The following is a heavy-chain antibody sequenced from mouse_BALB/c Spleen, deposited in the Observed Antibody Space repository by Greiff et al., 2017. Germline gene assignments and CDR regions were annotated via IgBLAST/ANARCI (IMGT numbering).Heavy chain of an antibody. V-gene: IGHV1-55*01. J-gene: IGHJ2*01. CDR1: GYNFTSYW. D-gene: IGHD2-2*01. CDR3: ARREDYGYYYFDY. Sequence: QVQLQQPGAELVKPGTSVKLSCKASGYNFTSYWINWVKLRPGQGLEWIGDIYPGSGSTNYNEKFKSKATLTVDTSSSTAYMQLSSLASEDSALYYCARREDYGYYYFDYWGQGTTLTVSS. CDR2: IYPGSGST.